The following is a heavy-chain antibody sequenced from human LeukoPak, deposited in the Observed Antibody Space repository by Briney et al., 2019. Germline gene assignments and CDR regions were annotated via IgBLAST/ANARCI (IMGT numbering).Heavy chain of an antibody. Sequence: GRSLRLSCAASGFTFSSYGMHWVRQAPGKGLEGGAVIWYDGSNKYYADSVKGRFTISRDNSKNTLYLQLNSLRAEDTAVYYCARDRGGSYGRDAFDIWGQGTMVTVSP. CDR1: GFTFSSYG. CDR2: IWYDGSNK. J-gene: IGHJ3*02. CDR3: ARDRGGSYGRDAFDI. V-gene: IGHV3-33*01. D-gene: IGHD1-26*01.